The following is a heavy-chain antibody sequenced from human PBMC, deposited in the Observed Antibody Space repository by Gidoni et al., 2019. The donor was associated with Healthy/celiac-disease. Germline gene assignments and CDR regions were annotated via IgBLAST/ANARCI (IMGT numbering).Heavy chain of an antibody. D-gene: IGHD3-10*01. CDR3: VKDRVGSIPYYVDV. V-gene: IGHV3-64D*06. CDR1: GFTFRGYA. J-gene: IGHJ6*03. CDR2: VNSHGENT. Sequence: EVQLVESGGGLVQPGGSLRLSCSASGFTFRGYAMHWVRQAPGKGLQFVSAVNSHGENTFYADFAKGRFTISRDNSKNTLYLQMSSLRPEDTAVYYCVKDRVGSIPYYVDVWGKGTTVTVSS.